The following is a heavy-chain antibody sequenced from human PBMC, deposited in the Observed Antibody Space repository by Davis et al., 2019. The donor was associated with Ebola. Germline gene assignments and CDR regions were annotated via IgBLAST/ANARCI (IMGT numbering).Heavy chain of an antibody. D-gene: IGHD3-3*01. V-gene: IGHV3-33*01. CDR2: IWYDGSNK. J-gene: IGHJ4*02. CDR1: GFTFSSYG. Sequence: GESLKISCAASGFTFSSYGMHWVRQAPGKGLEWVAVIWYDGSNKYYADSVKGRFTISRDNSKNTLYLQMNSLRAEDTAVYYCARDLSYDFWSGYGPLAYWGQGTLVTVSS. CDR3: ARDLSYDFWSGYGPLAY.